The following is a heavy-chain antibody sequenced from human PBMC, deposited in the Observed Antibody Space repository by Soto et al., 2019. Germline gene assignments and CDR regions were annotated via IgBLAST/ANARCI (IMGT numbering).Heavy chain of an antibody. D-gene: IGHD5-18*01. CDR1: GGSISSYY. CDR2: IYYSGST. Sequence: PSETLSLTCTVSGGSISSYYWSWIRQPPGKGLEWIGYIYYSGSTNYNPSLKSRVTLSVDTSKNQFSLKLSSVTAADTAVYYCARLNVDTAMAYFDYWGQGTLVTVSS. V-gene: IGHV4-59*08. J-gene: IGHJ4*02. CDR3: ARLNVDTAMAYFDY.